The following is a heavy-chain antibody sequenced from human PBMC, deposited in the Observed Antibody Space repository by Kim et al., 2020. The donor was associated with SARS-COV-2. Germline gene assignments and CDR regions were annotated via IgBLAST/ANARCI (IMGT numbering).Heavy chain of an antibody. CDR1: GFTFSSYA. Sequence: GGSLRLSCAASGFTFSSYAMHWVRQAPGKGLEWVAVISYDGSNKYYADSVKGRFTISRDNSKNTLYLQMNSLRAEDTAVYYCARDLPDIVVVPAAISYYYGMDVWGQGTTVTVSS. J-gene: IGHJ6*02. D-gene: IGHD2-2*01. CDR2: ISYDGSNK. V-gene: IGHV3-30*04. CDR3: ARDLPDIVVVPAAISYYYGMDV.